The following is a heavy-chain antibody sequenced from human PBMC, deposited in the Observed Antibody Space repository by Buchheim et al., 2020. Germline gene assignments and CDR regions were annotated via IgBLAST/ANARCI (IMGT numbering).Heavy chain of an antibody. Sequence: EIQLVESGGDLVQPGGSLRLSCAASGFTFSGYWMTWVRQAPGRGLEWVANIKQDGSEKYYVDSVKGRFTISRDNAKTSLYLQMNSLRAEDTAVYYCARSLYCTSSTCYAGPYYFDYWGQGTL. CDR3: ARSLYCTSSTCYAGPYYFDY. CDR2: IKQDGSEK. D-gene: IGHD2/OR15-2a*01. CDR1: GFTFSGYW. V-gene: IGHV3-7*01. J-gene: IGHJ4*02.